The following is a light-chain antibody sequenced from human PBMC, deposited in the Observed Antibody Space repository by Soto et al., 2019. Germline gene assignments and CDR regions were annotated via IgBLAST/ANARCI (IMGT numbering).Light chain of an antibody. Sequence: QSALTQPASVSGSPGQSITISCTGTSSDVGGYNYVSWYQQHPGKAPKLMIYDVSNRPSGVSNRFSGSKSGNTASLTISGLQAEDEADYYCSSYTSSSTSLGVVFGGGTKLTVL. J-gene: IGLJ2*01. V-gene: IGLV2-14*01. CDR2: DVS. CDR1: SSDVGGYNY. CDR3: SSYTSSSTSLGVV.